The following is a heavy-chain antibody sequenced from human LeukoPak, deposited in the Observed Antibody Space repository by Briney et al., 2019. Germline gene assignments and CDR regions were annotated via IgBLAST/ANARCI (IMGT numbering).Heavy chain of an antibody. V-gene: IGHV3-11*01. CDR1: GFTFSDYY. CDR3: ARDSSAEPGYYKDV. CDR2: ISSSGSTI. D-gene: IGHD1-14*01. J-gene: IGHJ6*03. Sequence: GGSLRLSCAASGFTFSDYYMSWIRQAPGKGLEWVSYISSSGSTIYYADSVKGRFTISRDNAKNSLYLQMNSLRAEDTAVYYCARDSSAEPGYYKDVWGKGTTVTVSS.